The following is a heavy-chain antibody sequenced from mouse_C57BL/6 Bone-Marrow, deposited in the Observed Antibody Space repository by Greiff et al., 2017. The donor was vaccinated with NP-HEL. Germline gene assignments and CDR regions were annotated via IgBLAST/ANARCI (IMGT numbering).Heavy chain of an antibody. J-gene: IGHJ2*01. V-gene: IGHV1-64*01. D-gene: IGHD3-1*01. CDR3: ARSGAFDY. CDR1: GYTFTSYW. Sequence: LVESGASVKLSCKASGYTFTSYWMHWVKQRPGQGLEWIGMIHPNSGSTNYNEKFKSKATLTVDKSSSTAYMQLSSLTSEDSAVYYCARSGAFDYWGQGTTLTVSS. CDR2: IHPNSGST.